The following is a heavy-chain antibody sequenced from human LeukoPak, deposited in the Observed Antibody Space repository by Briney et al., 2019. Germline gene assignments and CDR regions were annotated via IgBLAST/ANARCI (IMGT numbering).Heavy chain of an antibody. CDR3: ARSFLSIAAAATDY. CDR2: ISSSSSYI. Sequence: GGSLRLSCAASGFTFSSYSMNWVRQAPGKGLEWVSSISSSSSYIYYADSVKGRFTISRDNAKNSLYLQMNSLRAEDAAVYYCARSFLSIAAAATDYWGQGTLVTVSS. V-gene: IGHV3-21*01. J-gene: IGHJ4*02. D-gene: IGHD6-13*01. CDR1: GFTFSSYS.